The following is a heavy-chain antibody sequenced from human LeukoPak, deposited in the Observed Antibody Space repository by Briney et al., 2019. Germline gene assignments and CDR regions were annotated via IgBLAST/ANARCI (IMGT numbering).Heavy chain of an antibody. Sequence: ASVKVSCKASGGTFSSYTINWVRQAPGQGLEWMGGIIPVFGTANYVQKFQGRVTITADEPTSTAYMELSSLRSEDTAVYYCARDLPYYDSSGYYSTPGYWGQGTLVTVSS. V-gene: IGHV1-69*13. CDR1: GGTFSSYT. CDR3: ARDLPYYDSSGYYSTPGY. D-gene: IGHD3-22*01. CDR2: IIPVFGTA. J-gene: IGHJ4*02.